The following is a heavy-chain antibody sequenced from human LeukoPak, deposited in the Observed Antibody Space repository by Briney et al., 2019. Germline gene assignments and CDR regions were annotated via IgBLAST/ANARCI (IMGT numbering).Heavy chain of an antibody. Sequence: ASVKVSCKSSGYTFTSYFMHWVRQAPGQGLEWMGIINPSGGSTSYAQKFQGRVTMTRDTSTSTVYMELSSLRSDDTAVYYCARGARAGYNLEPFDYWGQGTLVTVSS. J-gene: IGHJ4*02. CDR1: GYTFTSYF. V-gene: IGHV1-46*01. D-gene: IGHD5-24*01. CDR3: ARGARAGYNLEPFDY. CDR2: INPSGGST.